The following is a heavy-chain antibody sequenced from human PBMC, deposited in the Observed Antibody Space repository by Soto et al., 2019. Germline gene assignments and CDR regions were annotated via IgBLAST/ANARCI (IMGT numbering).Heavy chain of an antibody. Sequence: GGSLRLSCAASGFTFSSYDMHWVRQAPGKGLEWVAVISYDGSNKYYADSVKGRFTISRDNSKNTLYLQMNSLRAEDTAVYYCAKAQSVSFHAGQLLWFGEFLDAFDIWGQGTMVTVSS. J-gene: IGHJ3*02. CDR2: ISYDGSNK. CDR1: GFTFSSYD. V-gene: IGHV3-30*18. D-gene: IGHD3-10*01. CDR3: AKAQSVSFHAGQLLWFGEFLDAFDI.